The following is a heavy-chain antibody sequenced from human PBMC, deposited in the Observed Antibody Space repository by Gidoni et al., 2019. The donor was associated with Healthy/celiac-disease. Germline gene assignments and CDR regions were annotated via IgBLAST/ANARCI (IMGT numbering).Heavy chain of an antibody. D-gene: IGHD6-13*01. CDR3: ARGYSSSWFEPFDY. CDR2: ISSSSSYI. CDR1: GFTFSSYS. V-gene: IGHV3-21*01. Sequence: VQLVESGGGMVKPGGSLRRSCPASGFTFSSYSMNWVRQAPGKGLELSSSISSSSSYIYYADSVKGRFTISRDNAKNSLYLQMNSLRAEDTAVYYCARGYSSSWFEPFDYWGQGTLVTVSS. J-gene: IGHJ4*02.